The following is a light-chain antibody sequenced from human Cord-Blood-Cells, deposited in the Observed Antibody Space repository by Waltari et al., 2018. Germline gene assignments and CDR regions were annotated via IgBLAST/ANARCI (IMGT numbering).Light chain of an antibody. J-gene: IGKJ1*01. CDR3: QQSYSTPWT. V-gene: IGKV1-39*01. Sequence: DMQMTQSHSSLSASVGDRVTITCRASQSISSYLNWYQQKPGKAPKLLIYAASSLQSGVPSRFSGSGSGTDFTLTISSLQPEDFATYYCQQSYSTPWTFGQGP. CDR1: QSISSY. CDR2: AAS.